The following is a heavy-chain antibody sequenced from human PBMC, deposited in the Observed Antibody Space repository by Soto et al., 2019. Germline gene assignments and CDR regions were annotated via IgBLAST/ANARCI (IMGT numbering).Heavy chain of an antibody. J-gene: IGHJ5*02. CDR2: ISSSSSYI. CDR1: GFTFSSYS. CDR3: ARGCSSTSCYIS. Sequence: PGGSLRLSCAASGFTFSSYSMNWVRQAPGKGLEWVSSISSSSSYIYYADSAKGRFTISRDNAKNSLYLQMNSLRAEDTAVYYCARGCSSTSCYISWGQGTLVTVSS. V-gene: IGHV3-21*01. D-gene: IGHD2-2*02.